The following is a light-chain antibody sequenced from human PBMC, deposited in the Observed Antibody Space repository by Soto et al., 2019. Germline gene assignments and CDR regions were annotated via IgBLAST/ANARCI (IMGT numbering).Light chain of an antibody. CDR3: QQYKKWPRT. V-gene: IGKV3-15*01. CDR1: QSVSSN. Sequence: EIVMTQSPATLSVSPGERATLTCRASQSVSSNFAWYQQKPGQAPRLLIYDASTRATGIPARFSGSGSGTEFTLTISSLQSEHFAVYYCQQYKKWPRTFGHGTKVEIK. CDR2: DAS. J-gene: IGKJ1*01.